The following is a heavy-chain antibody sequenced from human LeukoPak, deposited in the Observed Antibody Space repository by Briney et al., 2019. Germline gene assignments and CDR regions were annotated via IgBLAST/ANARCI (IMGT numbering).Heavy chain of an antibody. J-gene: IGHJ5*02. CDR1: GYTFTSYG. CDR2: ISAYNGNT. V-gene: IGHV1-18*01. Sequence: ASVKVSCKASGYTFTSYGISWVRQAPGQGLEWMGWISAYNGNTNYAQKLQGRVTMTTDTSTSTAYMELRSLRSDDTAVYYCARDLKYNILTGYRSSFGFDPWGQGTLVTVSS. D-gene: IGHD3-9*01. CDR3: ARDLKYNILTGYRSSFGFDP.